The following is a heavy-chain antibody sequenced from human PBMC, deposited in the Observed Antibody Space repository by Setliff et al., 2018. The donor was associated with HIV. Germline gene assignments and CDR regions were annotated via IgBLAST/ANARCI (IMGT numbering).Heavy chain of an antibody. V-gene: IGHV4-4*02. CDR1: GISIGSNNW. J-gene: IGHJ5*02. D-gene: IGHD3-22*01. CDR3: ARHHPLKQWFFIDL. Sequence: KPSETLSLTCGISGISIGSNNWWTWVRQPPGKGLEWIGEIFHAGSTNYNPSLQSRVRMSVDRSQNQISLNLTSVTAADTAVYYCARHHPLKQWFFIDLWGQGSLVTVSS. CDR2: IFHAGST.